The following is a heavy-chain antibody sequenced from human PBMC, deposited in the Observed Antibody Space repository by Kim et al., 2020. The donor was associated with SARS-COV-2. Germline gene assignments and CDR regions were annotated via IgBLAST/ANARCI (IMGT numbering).Heavy chain of an antibody. J-gene: IGHJ5*02. CDR3: ARSLYDSSGYYYVPFDP. V-gene: IGHV4-59*13. D-gene: IGHD3-22*01. CDR2: IYYSGST. Sequence: SETLSLTCTVSGGSISNYYWSWIRQPPGKGLEWIGYIYYSGSTNYNPSLKSRVTMSVDMSKNQFSLKLSSVTAADTAVYYCARSLYDSSGYYYVPFDPWGQGTLGTVSS. CDR1: GGSISNYY.